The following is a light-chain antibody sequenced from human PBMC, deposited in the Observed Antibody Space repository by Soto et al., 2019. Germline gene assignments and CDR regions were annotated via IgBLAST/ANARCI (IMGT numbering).Light chain of an antibody. CDR2: KAS. J-gene: IGKJ1*01. CDR3: QQYNSYSPWK. CDR1: QSISSW. Sequence: DIQMTQSPSTLSASVGDRVTITCRASQSISSWLAWYQQKPGKAPKLLIYKASSLESGVPSRFSGSGSGKEFTLTISSLQPDDFPNYYCQQYNSYSPWKFGQGTKVDIX. V-gene: IGKV1-5*03.